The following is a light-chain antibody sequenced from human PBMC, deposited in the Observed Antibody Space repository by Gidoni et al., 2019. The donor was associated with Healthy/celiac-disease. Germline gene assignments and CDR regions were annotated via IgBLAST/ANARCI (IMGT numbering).Light chain of an antibody. Sequence: QSALTQPATVSGSPGQSITLSCTGTSSDVGGCNYVSWYQQHQGKAPKLMIYEVSNRPSWVSNRFSGSKPVNTSSLTISGLQAQDDADYYCSSYTSSSTPVVFGGWTKLTVL. CDR2: EVS. J-gene: IGLJ2*01. V-gene: IGLV2-14*01. CDR1: SSDVGGCNY. CDR3: SSYTSSSTPVV.